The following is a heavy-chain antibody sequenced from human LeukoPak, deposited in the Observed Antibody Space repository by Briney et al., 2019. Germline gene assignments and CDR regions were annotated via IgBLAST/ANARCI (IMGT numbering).Heavy chain of an antibody. CDR3: ARDSSGILLH. J-gene: IGHJ4*02. Sequence: PGGSLRLSCAASGFTFSSYEMNWVRQAPGKGLEWVSYISSSGSAIYFADSVKGRFTISRDNAKNSLHLQMNSLRAEDTAVYYCARDSSGILLHWGQATLVTVSS. CDR2: ISSSGSAI. D-gene: IGHD3-22*01. CDR1: GFTFSSYE. V-gene: IGHV3-48*03.